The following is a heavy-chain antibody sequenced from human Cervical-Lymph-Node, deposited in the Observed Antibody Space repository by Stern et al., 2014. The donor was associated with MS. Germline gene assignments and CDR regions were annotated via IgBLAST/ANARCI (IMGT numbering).Heavy chain of an antibody. D-gene: IGHD4-17*01. CDR2: IRSSRRYK. Sequence: EVQLVESGGGQVKPGGSLRLSCAASGFTFSSYSMNWVRQAQGKGLEWVSTIRSSRRYKYYADSAKGRFTISRDDAKNSLYLQMNSLRAEDTAVYYCARGTTVTTNYYYGMDVWGQGTTVTVSS. V-gene: IGHV3-21*01. J-gene: IGHJ6*02. CDR1: GFTFSSYS. CDR3: ARGTTVTTNYYYGMDV.